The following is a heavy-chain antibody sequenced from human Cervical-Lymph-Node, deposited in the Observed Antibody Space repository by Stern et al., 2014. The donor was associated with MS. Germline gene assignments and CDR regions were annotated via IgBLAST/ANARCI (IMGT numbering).Heavy chain of an antibody. CDR2: SSYDGNHK. Sequence: DQLVESGGAVVQPGRSLRLSCAASGFTFSSYGMHWVRQAPGKGLEWVPVSSYDGNHKYYAASVKGRFTISRDNSKNTLHLQMNSVTPDDTAIYYCARDYEDTSMLFDHWGQGTLVTVSS. V-gene: IGHV3-30*03. CDR1: GFTFSSYG. D-gene: IGHD2-8*01. J-gene: IGHJ4*02. CDR3: ARDYEDTSMLFDH.